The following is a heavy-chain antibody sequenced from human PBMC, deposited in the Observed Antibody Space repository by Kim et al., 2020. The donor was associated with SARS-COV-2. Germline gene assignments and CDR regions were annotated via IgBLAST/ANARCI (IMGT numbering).Heavy chain of an antibody. CDR3: ARDSYYDFWSGYGDYYYYYMDV. V-gene: IGHV3-66*01. CDR2: IYSGGST. D-gene: IGHD3-3*01. CDR1: GFTVSSNY. J-gene: IGHJ6*03. Sequence: GGSLRLSCAASGFTVSSNYMSWVRQAPGKGLEWVSVIYSGGSTYYADSVKGRFTISRDNPKNTLYLQMNSLRAEDTAVYYCARDSYYDFWSGYGDYYYYYMDVWGKGTTVTVSS.